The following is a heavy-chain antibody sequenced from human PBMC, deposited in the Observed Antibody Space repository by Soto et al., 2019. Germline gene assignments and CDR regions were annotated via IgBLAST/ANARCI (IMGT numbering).Heavy chain of an antibody. Sequence: ASVKVSCKASGYTFTGYYMHWVRQAPGQGLEWMGWINPNSGGTNYAQKFQGRVTMTRDTSISTAYMELSRLRSDDTAVYYCAWTYYYDSSGHSYFDYWGQGTLVTVS. D-gene: IGHD3-22*01. CDR1: GYTFTGYY. J-gene: IGHJ4*02. V-gene: IGHV1-2*02. CDR2: INPNSGGT. CDR3: AWTYYYDSSGHSYFDY.